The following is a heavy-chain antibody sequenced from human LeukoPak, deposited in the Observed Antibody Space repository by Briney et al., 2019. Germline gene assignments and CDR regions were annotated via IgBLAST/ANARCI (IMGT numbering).Heavy chain of an antibody. CDR3: ARDGAAADSVYFDY. V-gene: IGHV1-2*02. D-gene: IGHD6-13*01. Sequence: ASVKVSCKASGYTFTGYYMHWVRQAPGQGLEWMGWINPNSGGTNYAQKFQGRVTMTRDTSISTAYMELSRLRSDDTAVYYCARDGAAADSVYFDYWGQGTLVTVSP. J-gene: IGHJ4*02. CDR1: GYTFTGYY. CDR2: INPNSGGT.